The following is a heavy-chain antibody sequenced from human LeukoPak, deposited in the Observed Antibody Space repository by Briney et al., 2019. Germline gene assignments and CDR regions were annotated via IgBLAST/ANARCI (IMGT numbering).Heavy chain of an antibody. CDR3: AKDAGQDIVVVPALNGMDV. CDR2: INPNSGGT. CDR1: AYTFTDYY. V-gene: IGHV1-2*02. D-gene: IGHD2-2*01. J-gene: IGHJ6*02. Sequence: ASVKVSCKASAYTFTDYYMHWVRQAPGQGLEWMGWINPNSGGTKYAQKFQGRVTMTRDTSISTAYMELSRLRSDDTAVYYCAKDAGQDIVVVPALNGMDVWGQGTTVTVS.